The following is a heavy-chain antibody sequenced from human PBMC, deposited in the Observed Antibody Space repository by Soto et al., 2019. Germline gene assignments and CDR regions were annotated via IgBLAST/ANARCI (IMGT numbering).Heavy chain of an antibody. V-gene: IGHV3-73*02. D-gene: IGHD5-18*01. J-gene: IGHJ4*02. CDR3: PRRRDWTAMDPLDY. CDR2: IRTKVNTYAT. Sequence: EVQLVESGGGLVQPGGSLKLSCAASGFTFSDSAIHWVRQASGKGPEWVGRIRTKVNTYATAYAASVKGRFTISRDDSMNTAYLQMNSLKTEDTAVYYCPRRRDWTAMDPLDYWGQGTLVTVSS. CDR1: GFTFSDSA.